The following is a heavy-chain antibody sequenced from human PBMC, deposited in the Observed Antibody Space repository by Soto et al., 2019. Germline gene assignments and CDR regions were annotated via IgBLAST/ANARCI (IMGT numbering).Heavy chain of an antibody. J-gene: IGHJ4*02. Sequence: QVQLVQSGAEVKKPGASVKLSCKASGYTFINYYIHWVRQAPGQGLEWMGIFNPTSGSTNYAQKFKGRGTLTMATSTRTVYMELSSLRFDDTAVYYCARDLAAGDYWGQGTLVTVSS. CDR3: ARDLAAGDY. CDR1: GYTFINYY. CDR2: FNPTSGST. D-gene: IGHD6-13*01. V-gene: IGHV1-46*01.